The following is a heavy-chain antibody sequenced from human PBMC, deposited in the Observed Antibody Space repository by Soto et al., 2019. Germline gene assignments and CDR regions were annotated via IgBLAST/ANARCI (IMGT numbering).Heavy chain of an antibody. V-gene: IGHV3-66*01. CDR2: IHSGGST. Sequence: EVQLVESGGGLVQPGGSLRLSCAASGFTVRSNYMSWVRQAPGKGLQWVSVIHSGGSTYYADSVKGRFTISRDNSKNTLYLQMNSLRAEDTAVYYCARVPGYWYDGSGLWGQGTLVTVSS. D-gene: IGHD3-22*01. J-gene: IGHJ4*02. CDR3: ARVPGYWYDGSGL. CDR1: GFTVRSNY.